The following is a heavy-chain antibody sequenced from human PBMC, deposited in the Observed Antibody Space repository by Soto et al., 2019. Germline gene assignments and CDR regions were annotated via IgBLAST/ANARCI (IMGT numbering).Heavy chain of an antibody. J-gene: IGHJ6*02. V-gene: IGHV1-18*01. CDR3: ARELVDIVVVPAAIPYYYGMDV. CDR1: GYTFTSYG. D-gene: IGHD2-2*02. CDR2: ISAYNGNT. Sequence: ASVKVSCKASGYTFTSYGISWVRQAPGQGLEWMGWISAYNGNTNYAQKLQGRVTMTADTSTSTAYMKLRSLRSDDTAVYYCARELVDIVVVPAAIPYYYGMDVWGQGTTVTVSS.